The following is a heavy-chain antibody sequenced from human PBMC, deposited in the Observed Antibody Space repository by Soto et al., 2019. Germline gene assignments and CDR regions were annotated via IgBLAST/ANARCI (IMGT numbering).Heavy chain of an antibody. J-gene: IGHJ4*02. CDR1: GGIFSTYA. CDR2: IIPIFGTP. Sequence: QVQLVQSGAEVKKPGSSVKVSCKASGGIFSTYAISWLRQAPGQGLEWVGGIIPIFGTPNYAQRFQGRDTITGSESTSTAYMKPRRQRSEDTAVYYCARDRDDYGSENYYNRIDFWGQGTLVTVSS. V-gene: IGHV1-69*01. CDR3: ARDRDDYGSENYYNRIDF. D-gene: IGHD3-10*01.